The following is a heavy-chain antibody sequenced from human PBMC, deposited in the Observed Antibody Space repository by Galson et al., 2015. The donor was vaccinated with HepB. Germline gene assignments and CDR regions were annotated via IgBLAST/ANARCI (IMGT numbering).Heavy chain of an antibody. Sequence: SLRLSCAASGFSFSTSWMSWVRQAPGKGLEWVAVISYDGSNKYYADSVKGRFTISRDNSKNTLYLQMNSLRAKDTAVYYCARAMRVVAAAPFDYWGQGTLVTVSS. CDR1: GFSFSTSW. D-gene: IGHD2-15*01. CDR3: ARAMRVVAAAPFDY. CDR2: ISYDGSNK. J-gene: IGHJ4*02. V-gene: IGHV3-30-3*01.